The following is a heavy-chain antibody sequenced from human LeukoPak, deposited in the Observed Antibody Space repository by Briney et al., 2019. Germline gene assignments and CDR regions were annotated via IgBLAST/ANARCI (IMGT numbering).Heavy chain of an antibody. D-gene: IGHD3-22*01. CDR3: ARVYYYDSQGPADY. CDR1: GFTFSSYP. CDR2: ISYDGSNK. J-gene: IGHJ4*02. V-gene: IGHV3-30*04. Sequence: PGGSLRLSCAASGFTFSSYPMHWVRQAPGKGLEWVAVISYDGSNKYYADSVKGRFTISRDNAKNSLYLQMNSLRAEDTAVYYCARVYYYDSQGPADYWGQGTLVTVSS.